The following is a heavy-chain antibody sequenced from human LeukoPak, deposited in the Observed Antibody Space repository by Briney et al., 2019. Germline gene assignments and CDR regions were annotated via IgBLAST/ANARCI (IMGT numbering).Heavy chain of an antibody. D-gene: IGHD6-19*01. V-gene: IGHV4-34*01. Sequence: SETLSLTCAVYGGSFSGYYWSWIRQPPGKGLEWIGEINHSGSTNYNPSLKSRVTISVDTSKNQFSLKLSSVTAADTAVYYCARGLKQSLLHRIYFDYWGQGTLLTVSS. CDR3: ARGLKQSLLHRIYFDY. CDR1: GGSFSGYY. CDR2: INHSGST. J-gene: IGHJ4*02.